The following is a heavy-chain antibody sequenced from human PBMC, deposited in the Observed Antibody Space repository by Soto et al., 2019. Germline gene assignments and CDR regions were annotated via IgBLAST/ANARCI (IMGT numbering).Heavy chain of an antibody. Sequence: PGGSLRLSCTASGFTFGYYEMRWVRQAPGKGLERVGFIRSKAYGGSTEYAASVKGRFTISRDDSKSIAYLQINSLKTEDTAVYYCTRXLAPPDWVLGYAYGMDVWGQGTTVTVSS. CDR2: IRSKAYGGST. CDR3: TRXLAPPDWVLGYAYGMDV. J-gene: IGHJ6*02. CDR1: GFTFGYYE. D-gene: IGHD2-2*01. V-gene: IGHV3-49*04.